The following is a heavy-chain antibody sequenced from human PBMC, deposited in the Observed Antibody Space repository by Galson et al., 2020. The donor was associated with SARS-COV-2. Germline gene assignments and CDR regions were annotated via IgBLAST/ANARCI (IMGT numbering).Heavy chain of an antibody. CDR1: GHTLTEFS. V-gene: IGHV1-24*01. Sequence: ASEKVSCKLSGHTLTEFSMHWVRQAPGKGLEWQGSFDPQDGETIYAQKFQGRVTMTEDTSTETAYLELSSLRSDDTAVYYCATWGVVVITYAFDIWGQGTMVTVSS. CDR2: FDPQDGET. CDR3: ATWGVVVITYAFDI. J-gene: IGHJ3*02. D-gene: IGHD3-22*01.